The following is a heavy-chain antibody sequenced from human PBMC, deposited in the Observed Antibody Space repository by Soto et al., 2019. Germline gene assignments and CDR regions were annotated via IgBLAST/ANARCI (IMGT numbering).Heavy chain of an antibody. D-gene: IGHD3-22*01. V-gene: IGHV4-39*01. J-gene: IGHJ4*02. Sequence: PSETLSLTCTVSGGSISSSSYYWGWIRQPPGKGLEWIGSIYYSGSTYYNPSLKSRVTISVDTSNNQFSLKLSSVTAADTAVYYCARHVTTVIVVVPYYFDYWGQGTLVTVSS. CDR1: GGSISSSSYY. CDR2: IYYSGST. CDR3: ARHVTTVIVVVPYYFDY.